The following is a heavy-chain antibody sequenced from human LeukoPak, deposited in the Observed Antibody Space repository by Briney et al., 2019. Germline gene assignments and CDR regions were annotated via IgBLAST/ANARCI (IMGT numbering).Heavy chain of an antibody. CDR2: ISAYNGNT. J-gene: IGHJ6*03. CDR1: GYTFTSYG. CDR3: ARGAAAGTYYYYYMDV. Sequence: ASVKVSCKASGYTFTSYGISWVRQAPGQGLEWMGWISAYNGNTNYAQKLQGRVTTTTDTSTSTAYMELRSLRSDDTAVYYCARGAAAGTYYYYYMDVWGKGTTVTVSS. D-gene: IGHD6-13*01. V-gene: IGHV1-18*01.